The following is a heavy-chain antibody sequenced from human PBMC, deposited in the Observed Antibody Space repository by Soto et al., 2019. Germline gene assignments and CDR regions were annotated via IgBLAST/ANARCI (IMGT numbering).Heavy chain of an antibody. J-gene: IGHJ4*02. Sequence: LRLSCAASGFTFSGYAISWVRQAPWKGLDFVSAIIGSVGSTYYAYSFKGRFTISRDSSKNTLYLQMNSLIYYYTAVYYCAKGLGASMGRGVTNFDYWGQGTLVTVSS. CDR2: IIGSVGST. CDR1: GFTFSGYA. D-gene: IGHD3-10*01. V-gene: IGHV3-23*01. CDR3: AKGLGASMGRGVTNFDY.